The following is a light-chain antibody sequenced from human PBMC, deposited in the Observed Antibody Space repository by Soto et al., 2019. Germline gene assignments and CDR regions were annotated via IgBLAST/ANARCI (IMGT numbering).Light chain of an antibody. J-gene: IGKJ3*01. CDR1: QSVSNNH. CDR2: GAS. CDR3: QQYGRSPFT. Sequence: EIVLTQSPGTLSLSPGERATLSCRASQSVSNNHLAWYQQKPGQAPRLLFYGASSRATGIPDRFSGSGSGTDFTLTISRLEPEDSAVYYCQQYGRSPFTFGPGTKVDIK. V-gene: IGKV3-20*01.